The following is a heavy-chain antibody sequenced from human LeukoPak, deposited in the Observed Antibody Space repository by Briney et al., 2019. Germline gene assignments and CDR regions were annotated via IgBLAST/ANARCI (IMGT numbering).Heavy chain of an antibody. V-gene: IGHV5-51*01. CDR2: IYPGDSDT. D-gene: IGHD4-23*01. CDR3: ARQRDFRGWAFDI. J-gene: IGHJ3*02. Sequence: GESLKISCKGSGYSFTNYWIGWVRQMPGKGLEWMGIIYPGDSDTRYSPSFQGQVTISADKSISTAYLQWSSLKASDTAIYYCARQRDFRGWAFDIWGQGTMVTVSS. CDR1: GYSFTNYW.